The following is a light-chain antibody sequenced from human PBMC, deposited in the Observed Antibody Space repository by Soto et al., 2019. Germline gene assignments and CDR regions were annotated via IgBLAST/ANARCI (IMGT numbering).Light chain of an antibody. CDR1: SSDVGSYNL. J-gene: IGLJ1*01. Sequence: QSVLTQPASVSGSPGQSITISCSGTSSDVGSYNLVSWYQQHPGKAPKLMIYEVSNRPSGVSNRFSGSKSGNTASLTISGLQAEDEADYYCISYTSSSSSYVFGTGTNVTVL. CDR2: EVS. CDR3: ISYTSSSSSYV. V-gene: IGLV2-14*02.